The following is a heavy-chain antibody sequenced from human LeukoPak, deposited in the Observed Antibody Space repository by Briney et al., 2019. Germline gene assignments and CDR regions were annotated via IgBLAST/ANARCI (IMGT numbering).Heavy chain of an antibody. CDR1: GGSFSGYY. CDR3: ARGHSTMIVVVTSTDWFDP. Sequence: SETLSLTCAAYGGSFSGYYWSWIRQPPGKGLEWIGEINHSGSTNYNPSLKSRVTISVDTSKNQFSLKLSSVTAADTAVYYCARGHSTMIVVVTSTDWFDPWGQGTLVTVSS. J-gene: IGHJ5*02. D-gene: IGHD3-22*01. CDR2: INHSGST. V-gene: IGHV4-34*01.